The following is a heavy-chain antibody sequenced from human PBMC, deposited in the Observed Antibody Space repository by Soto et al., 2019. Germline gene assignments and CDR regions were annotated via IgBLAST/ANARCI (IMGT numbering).Heavy chain of an antibody. J-gene: IGHJ5*02. CDR2: IYYSGST. Sequence: SDTLSLTCTVSGGSISSYYWSWIRQPPGKGLEWIGYIYYSGSTNYNPSLKSRVTISVDTSKNQFSLKLSSVTAADTAVYYCARKMVRGVIPNWFDPWGQGTLVTVSS. D-gene: IGHD3-10*01. CDR3: ARKMVRGVIPNWFDP. V-gene: IGHV4-59*01. CDR1: GGSISSYY.